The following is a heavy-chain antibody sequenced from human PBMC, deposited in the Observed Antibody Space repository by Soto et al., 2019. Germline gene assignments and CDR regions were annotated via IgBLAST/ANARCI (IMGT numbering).Heavy chain of an antibody. CDR1: GGSISDYY. J-gene: IGHJ4*02. D-gene: IGHD5-12*01. Sequence: PSETLSLTCTVSGGSISDYYWSWIRRPAGKGLEWIGRIYTSGSTDYNPSLKSRVTISIDTSKNQFSLKVTSMTAADTAVYYCARERREEIHDGYDIDYWGQGTLVTVSS. CDR2: IYTSGST. CDR3: ARERREEIHDGYDIDY. V-gene: IGHV4-4*07.